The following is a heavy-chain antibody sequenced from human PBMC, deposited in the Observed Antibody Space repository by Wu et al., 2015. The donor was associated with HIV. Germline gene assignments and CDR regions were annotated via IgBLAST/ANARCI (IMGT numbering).Heavy chain of an antibody. J-gene: IGHJ4*02. CDR2: TNLNTGGT. V-gene: IGHV1-2*02. D-gene: IGHD3-10*01. CDR1: GYTFTDYY. CDR3: ARERYFYVSGNYWSDYYFDI. Sequence: QVQLVQSGAEVKKPGASVKVSCKASGYTFTDYYMHWVRQAPGQGLEWMGWTNLNTGGTKYAPKFQGRITMTRDTSITTAYIELSRLTSDDTAVYYCARERYFYVSGNYWSDYYFDIWGQGTLITVSS.